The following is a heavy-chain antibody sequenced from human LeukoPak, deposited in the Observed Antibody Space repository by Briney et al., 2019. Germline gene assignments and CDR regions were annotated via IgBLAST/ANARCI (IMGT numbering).Heavy chain of an antibody. V-gene: IGHV1-69*04. D-gene: IGHD3-16*01. CDR2: IIPILGIA. CDR3: ARDIPGEGSLDAFDI. J-gene: IGHJ3*02. CDR1: GGTFSNYT. Sequence: SVKVSCKASGGTFSNYTISWVRQAPGQGLEWMGRIIPILGIANYAQKFQGRVTMTTDTSTSTAYMELRSLRSDDTAVYYCARDIPGEGSLDAFDIWGQGTMVTVSS.